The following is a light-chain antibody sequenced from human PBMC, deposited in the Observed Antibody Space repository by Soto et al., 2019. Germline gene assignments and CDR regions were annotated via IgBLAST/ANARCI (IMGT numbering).Light chain of an antibody. CDR3: QQYDNLP. J-gene: IGKJ4*01. CDR1: QYISNY. V-gene: IGKV1-33*01. Sequence: DIQMTQSPSSLSASVGDRVTITCQASQYISNYLNWYQQKPGKAPKLLIYDASNLETGVPSRFSGSGSGPDFTFTISSLQPEDIATYYCQQYDNLPFGGGTKVEIK. CDR2: DAS.